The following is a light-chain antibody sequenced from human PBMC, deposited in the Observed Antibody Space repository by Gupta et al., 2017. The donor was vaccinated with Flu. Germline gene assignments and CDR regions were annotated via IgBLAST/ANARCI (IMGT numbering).Light chain of an antibody. J-gene: IGLJ1*01. Sequence: ITISCIGTSNDIGYYDNVSWYQQHPGKAPKLMIYEVSNRPSGVSNRFSGSKSGSTASLTISGLQAEDEADYYCTSYRSDSALYVFGTGTKVTVL. CDR3: TSYRSDSALYV. CDR1: SNDIGYYDN. V-gene: IGLV2-14*01. CDR2: EVS.